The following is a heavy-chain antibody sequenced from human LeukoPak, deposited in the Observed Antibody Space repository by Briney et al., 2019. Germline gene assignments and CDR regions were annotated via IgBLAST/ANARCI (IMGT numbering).Heavy chain of an antibody. D-gene: IGHD6-6*01. V-gene: IGHV4-4*07. CDR1: GGSISSYY. CDR3: ARDSSSSAKGMDV. Sequence: SETLSLTCTVSGGSISSYYWSLIRQPAGKGLEWIGRIYTSGSTNYNPSLKSRVTMSVDTSKNQFSLKLSSVTAADTAVYYCARDSSSSAKGMDVWGQGTTVTVSS. J-gene: IGHJ6*02. CDR2: IYTSGST.